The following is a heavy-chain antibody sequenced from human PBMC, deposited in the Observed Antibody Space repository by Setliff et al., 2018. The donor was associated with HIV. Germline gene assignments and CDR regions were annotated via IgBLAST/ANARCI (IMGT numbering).Heavy chain of an antibody. CDR2: IYHSGSI. CDR3: ARVLSNCWSGGVDY. D-gene: IGHD6-19*01. J-gene: IGHJ4*02. V-gene: IGHV4-4*02. CDR1: GGSISSNW. Sequence: PSETLSLTCAVSGGSISSNWWSWVRQSPGKGLEWIGEIYHSGSIIYNPSLKSRVTISVYTSKSQFSLKLSSLTAADTAVYYFARVLSNCWSGGVDYWGQGTLVTVSS.